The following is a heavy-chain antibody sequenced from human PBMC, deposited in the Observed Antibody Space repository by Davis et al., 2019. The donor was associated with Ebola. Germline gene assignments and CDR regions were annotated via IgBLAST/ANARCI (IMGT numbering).Heavy chain of an antibody. V-gene: IGHV4-39*07. CDR1: GGSISSSSYY. CDR2: IYYSGST. CDR3: ARASHDDAFDI. Sequence: MPSETLSLTCTVSGGSISSSSYYWGWIRQPPGKGLEWIGSIYYSGSTYYNPSLKSRVTISVDTSKNQFSLKLSSVTAADTAVYYCARASHDDAFDIWGQGTMVTVSS. J-gene: IGHJ3*02.